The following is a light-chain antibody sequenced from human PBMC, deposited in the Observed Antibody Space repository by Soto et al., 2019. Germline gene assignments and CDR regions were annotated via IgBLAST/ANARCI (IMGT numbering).Light chain of an antibody. CDR2: DAS. Sequence: DIQVTQSPSTLSASTGDSVTITCRASQSISNYLAWYQQKPGAAPKLLIYDASNLETGVPARFSGSGSGTDFTLTISSLQPEDFAIYYCQQRNNWPLTFGGGTKVDIK. J-gene: IGKJ4*01. V-gene: IGKV1-5*01. CDR1: QSISNY. CDR3: QQRNNWPLT.